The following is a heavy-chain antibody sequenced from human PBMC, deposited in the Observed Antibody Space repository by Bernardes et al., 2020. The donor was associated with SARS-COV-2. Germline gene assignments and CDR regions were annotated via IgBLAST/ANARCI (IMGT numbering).Heavy chain of an antibody. Sequence: GGSLRLSCAASGFTFSSYAMSWVRQAPGKGLEWVSAISGSGGSTYYADSVKGRFTISRDNSKNTLYLQMNSLRAEDTAVYYCAKDFWGVVVPAAIPVYWFDPWGQGTLVTVSS. V-gene: IGHV3-23*01. CDR2: ISGSGGST. CDR3: AKDFWGVVVPAAIPVYWFDP. J-gene: IGHJ5*02. D-gene: IGHD2-2*02. CDR1: GFTFSSYA.